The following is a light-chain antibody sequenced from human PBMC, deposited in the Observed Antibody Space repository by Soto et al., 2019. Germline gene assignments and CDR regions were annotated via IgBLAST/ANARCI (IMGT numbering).Light chain of an antibody. Sequence: DIQMTQSPSSLSASVGDRVTITCRASQSISSYVTWYQQKSGKAPKLLIYGASSLQSGVPSRFSGSGSGTDFTLTITSLQPEDVATYYCQQTYSTPYTFGQGTKLEIK. J-gene: IGKJ2*01. CDR3: QQTYSTPYT. CDR1: QSISSY. V-gene: IGKV1-39*01. CDR2: GAS.